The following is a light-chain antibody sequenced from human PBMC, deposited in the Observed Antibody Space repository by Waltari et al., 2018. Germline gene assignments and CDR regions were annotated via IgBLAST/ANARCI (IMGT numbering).Light chain of an antibody. CDR3: QQYYSTLRT. Sequence: DIVMTQSPDPLAVSLGERATINCKSSQSVLYSSHNKNYLAWYQQKPGQPPKLLIYWASTRESGVPDRFSGSGSGTDFTLTISSLQAEDVAVYYCQQYYSTLRTFGQGTKVEIK. J-gene: IGKJ1*01. CDR1: QSVLYSSHNKNY. V-gene: IGKV4-1*01. CDR2: WAS.